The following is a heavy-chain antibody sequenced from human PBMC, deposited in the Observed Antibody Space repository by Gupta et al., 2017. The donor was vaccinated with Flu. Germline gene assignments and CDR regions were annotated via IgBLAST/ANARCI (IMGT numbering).Heavy chain of an antibody. CDR1: GFTFSPSW. CDR3: ARDRAYATFDI. V-gene: IGHV3-7*01. Sequence: EVQLVASGGGLVQPGGSLRLSCAASGFTFSPSWMTWVRQAPGEGLEWVANIKEDGTEKNYVNSVKGRFTISRDNAKNSLYLQMNSLRAEDTAVYYCARDRAYATFDIWGQGTMVTVSS. D-gene: IGHD2-21*01. J-gene: IGHJ3*02. CDR2: IKEDGTEK.